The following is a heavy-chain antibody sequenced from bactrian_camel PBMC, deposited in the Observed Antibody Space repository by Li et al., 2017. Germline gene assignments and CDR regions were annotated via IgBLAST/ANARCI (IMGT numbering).Heavy chain of an antibody. J-gene: IGHJ4*01. CDR1: GYTFSDYC. CDR3: KVIPAPSVWCLLEVGDY. D-gene: IGHD3*01. V-gene: IGHV3S26*01. CDR2: IEDDGRI. Sequence: HVQLVESGGGSVQAGGSLRLSCAASGYTFSDYCMAWFRQAPGKEREGVAAIEDDGRISYAEFVKGRFTVSRAGNVLYLQMNNLKPEDTAMYYCKVIPAPSVWCLLEVGDYWGQGTQVTVS.